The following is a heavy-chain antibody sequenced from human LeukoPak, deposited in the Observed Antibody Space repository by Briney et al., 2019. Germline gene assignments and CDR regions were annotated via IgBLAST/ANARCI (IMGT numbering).Heavy chain of an antibody. CDR2: ISAYNGNT. J-gene: IGHJ4*02. CDR3: ARGRHVDYYDSSGDFDY. CDR1: GYTFSNYD. V-gene: IGHV1-18*01. Sequence: ASVKVSCKASGYTFSNYDINWVRQAPGQGLDWMGRISAYNGNTNYAQNLQGRVTMTTDTSTSTAYMELTSLRSDDTAVYYCARGRHVDYYDSSGDFDYWGQGTLVTVSS. D-gene: IGHD3-22*01.